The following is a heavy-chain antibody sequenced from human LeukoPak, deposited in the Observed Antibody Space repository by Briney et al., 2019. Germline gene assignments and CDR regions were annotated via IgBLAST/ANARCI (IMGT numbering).Heavy chain of an antibody. CDR2: VTGSGSGT. CDR3: VNDGSYSSWYWFDP. D-gene: IGHD6-13*01. J-gene: IGHJ5*02. V-gene: IGHV3-23*01. CDR1: GFTFSGYA. Sequence: PGGSLRLSCAASGFTFSGYAMTWVRQAPGKGLEWVSRVTGSGSGTYYADSVKGRFTISRDNSKNTVFLQMNGLRAEDTVVYFCVNDGSYSSWYWFDPWGQGTLVTVSS.